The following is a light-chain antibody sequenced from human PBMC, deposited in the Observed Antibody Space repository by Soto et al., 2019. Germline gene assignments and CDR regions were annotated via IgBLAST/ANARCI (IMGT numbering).Light chain of an antibody. Sequence: QSAQTHPPSASWSPGHAVTISCTGTSSDVGGYNYVSWYQQHPGKAPKLMIYEVTKRPSGVPDRFSGSKSGNTASLTVSGLQAEDEADYYCISYADNDYVFGTGTKVTVL. CDR2: EVT. CDR3: ISYADNDYV. CDR1: SSDVGGYNY. V-gene: IGLV2-8*01. J-gene: IGLJ1*01.